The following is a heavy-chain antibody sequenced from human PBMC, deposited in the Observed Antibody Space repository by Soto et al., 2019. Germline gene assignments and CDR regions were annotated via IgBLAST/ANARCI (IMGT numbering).Heavy chain of an antibody. D-gene: IGHD1-26*01. CDR2: IYHSGST. J-gene: IGHJ5*02. CDR3: ASRPSGSGFDP. Sequence: QLQLQESGSGLVKPSQTLSLTCAVSGGSISSGGYSWSWIRQPPGKGLECIGYIYHSGSTYYNPSLKSRVTIAVDRSKNQSSLKLSSVTAADTAVYYCASRPSGSGFDPWGQGTLVTVSS. V-gene: IGHV4-30-2*01. CDR1: GGSISSGGYS.